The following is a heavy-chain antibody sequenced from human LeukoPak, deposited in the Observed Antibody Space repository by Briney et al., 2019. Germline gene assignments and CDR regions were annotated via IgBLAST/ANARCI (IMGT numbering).Heavy chain of an antibody. D-gene: IGHD3-22*01. CDR2: ISRSGNGA. CDR3: ARDGGYYYDSSGSTFDY. CDR1: GFTFSNYA. V-gene: IGHV3-23*01. Sequence: GGSLRLSCTASGFTFSNYAMTWVRQAPGKGLEWVSGISRSGNGAYYADSVKGRFTISRDNSKNTLYLQMNSLRAEDTAVYYCARDGGYYYDSSGSTFDYWGQGTLVTVSS. J-gene: IGHJ4*02.